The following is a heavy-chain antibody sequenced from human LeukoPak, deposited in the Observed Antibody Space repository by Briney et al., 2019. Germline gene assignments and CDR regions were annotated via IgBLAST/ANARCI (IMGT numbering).Heavy chain of an antibody. CDR1: GYTFTGYY. D-gene: IGHD3-10*01. Sequence: ASVKVSCKASGYTFTGYYIHWVRQAPGQGLEWMGWINPNSGGTNYAQKFQGRVTMTRDTSISTAYMELSRLRSDDTAVYYCARDLTMVRGVIRYNWFDPWGQGTLVTVSS. CDR3: ARDLTMVRGVIRYNWFDP. V-gene: IGHV1-2*02. CDR2: INPNSGGT. J-gene: IGHJ5*02.